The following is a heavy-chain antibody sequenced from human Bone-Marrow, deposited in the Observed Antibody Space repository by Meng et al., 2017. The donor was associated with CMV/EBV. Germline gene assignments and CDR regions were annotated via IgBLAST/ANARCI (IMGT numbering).Heavy chain of an antibody. D-gene: IGHD3-22*01. V-gene: IGHV3-21*01. CDR3: ARFRTSAYYSDS. CDR2: ISSTTSYI. J-gene: IGHJ4*02. CDR1: GFTFTTYT. Sequence: GGSLRLSCAVSGFTFTTYTMVWVRQAPGKGLEWVSSISSTTSYIYYADSVQGRFTVSRDNAKNSLYLQLNSLRAEDTAVYFCARFRTSAYYSDSWGQGTLVTSP.